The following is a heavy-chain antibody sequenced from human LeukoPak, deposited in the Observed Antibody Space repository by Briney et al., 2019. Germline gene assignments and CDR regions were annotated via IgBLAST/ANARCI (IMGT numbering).Heavy chain of an antibody. CDR3: AREWFGELSRVLDFDY. CDR2: IYTSGST. J-gene: IGHJ4*01. V-gene: IGHV4-4*07. Sequence: SETLSLTCTVSGGSISSYYWSWIRQPAGKGLEWIGRIYTSGSTNYNPSLKSRVTMSVDTSKNQFSLQLNSVTPEDTAVYYCAREWFGELSRVLDFDYWGQEPWSPSPQ. CDR1: GGSISSYY. D-gene: IGHD3-10*01.